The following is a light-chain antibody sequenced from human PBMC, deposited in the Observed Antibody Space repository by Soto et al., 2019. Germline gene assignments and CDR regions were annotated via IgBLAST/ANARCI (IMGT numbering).Light chain of an antibody. CDR1: SSDVGGYNY. V-gene: IGLV2-14*01. Sequence: QSVLTQPPSASGSPGQSGTIPCTGTSSDVGGYNYVSWYQQHPGKAPKLMIYEVSNRPSGVSNRFSGSKSGNTASLTISGLQAEDEADYYCSSYTSSSTLRVFGTGTKSPS. J-gene: IGLJ1*01. CDR3: SSYTSSSTLRV. CDR2: EVS.